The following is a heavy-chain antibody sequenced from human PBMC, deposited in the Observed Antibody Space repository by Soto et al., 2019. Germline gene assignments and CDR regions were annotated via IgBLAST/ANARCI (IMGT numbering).Heavy chain of an antibody. V-gene: IGHV3-30*18. CDR1: GFTFSSYG. CDR2: ISYDGINK. Sequence: PGASLRLSCAASGFTFSSYGMHWVLQAPGKGLEWVAVISYDGINKDYADSVKGRFTISRDNSKNTLYLQMDSLRAEDTAVYYCAKGTEGIVGATTCDYWGQGTLVTVSS. D-gene: IGHD1-26*01. CDR3: AKGTEGIVGATTCDY. J-gene: IGHJ4*02.